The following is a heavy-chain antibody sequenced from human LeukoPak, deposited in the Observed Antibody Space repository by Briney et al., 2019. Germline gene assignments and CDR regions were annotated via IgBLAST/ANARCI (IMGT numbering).Heavy chain of an antibody. CDR1: GGSFSGYY. CDR3: ARHEVTMVRGVILSWFDP. Sequence: PSETLSLTCVVYGGSFSGYYWSWIRQPPGKGLEWIGEFNHSGSTNYNPSLKSRVTISVDTSKNQFSLKLSSVTAADTAVYYCARHEVTMVRGVILSWFDPWGQGTLVTVSS. CDR2: FNHSGST. V-gene: IGHV4-34*01. J-gene: IGHJ5*02. D-gene: IGHD3-10*01.